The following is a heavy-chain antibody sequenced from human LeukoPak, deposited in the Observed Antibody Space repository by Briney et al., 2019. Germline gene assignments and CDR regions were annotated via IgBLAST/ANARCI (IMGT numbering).Heavy chain of an antibody. CDR3: ARKKHLDY. V-gene: IGHV4-34*01. J-gene: IGHJ4*02. CDR1: GGSFSGYY. Sequence: SETRSLTCAVYGGSFSGYYWSWIRQPPGKGLEWIGEINHSGSTNYNPSLKSRVTISVDTSKNQFSLKLSSVTAADTAVYYCARKKHLDYWGQGTLVTVSS. CDR2: INHSGST.